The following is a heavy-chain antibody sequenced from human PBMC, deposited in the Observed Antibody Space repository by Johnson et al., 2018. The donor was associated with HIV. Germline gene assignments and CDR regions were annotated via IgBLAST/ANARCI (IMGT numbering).Heavy chain of an antibody. CDR1: GFTFRSYA. V-gene: IGHV3-30-3*01. CDR2: ISYDGSHK. J-gene: IGHJ3*02. Sequence: QVQLVESGGGVVQPGRSLRLSCAASGFTFRSYAMHWVRQAPGKGLEWVALISYDGSHKFYADSVQGRFTISRDHSKNTLYLQMNSLRAEDTAVYYCARDRVLLWFGESPLDAFDIWGQGTMVTVSS. D-gene: IGHD3-10*01. CDR3: ARDRVLLWFGESPLDAFDI.